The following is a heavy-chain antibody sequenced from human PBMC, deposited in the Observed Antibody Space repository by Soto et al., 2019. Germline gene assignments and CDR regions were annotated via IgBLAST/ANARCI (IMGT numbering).Heavy chain of an antibody. Sequence: ASVKVSCKASGGTSNSYAISWVRQAPGQGLEWMGGIIPIFGTTNYGQKFQGRLTVTADKSTTTAYMELSSLRSDDTAVYYCAREGWYGTQRCYFDSWGQGTLVTVSS. CDR2: IIPIFGTT. D-gene: IGHD2-15*01. CDR3: AREGWYGTQRCYFDS. J-gene: IGHJ4*02. CDR1: GGTSNSYA. V-gene: IGHV1-69*06.